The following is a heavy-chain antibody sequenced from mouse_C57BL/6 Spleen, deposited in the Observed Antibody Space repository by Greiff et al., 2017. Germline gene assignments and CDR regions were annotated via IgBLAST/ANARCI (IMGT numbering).Heavy chain of an antibody. CDR1: GYTFTDYY. CDR3: ARRDYEYPQFAY. V-gene: IGHV1-26*01. J-gene: IGHJ3*01. CDR2: INPNHGGT. Sequence: EVQLQQSGPELVKPGASVKISCKASGYTFTDYYMNWVKQSHGKSLEWIGDINPNHGGTSYNQKFKGKATLTVDKSSSTAYMELRSLTSEDSAVYYCARRDYEYPQFAYWGQGTLVTVSA. D-gene: IGHD2-4*01.